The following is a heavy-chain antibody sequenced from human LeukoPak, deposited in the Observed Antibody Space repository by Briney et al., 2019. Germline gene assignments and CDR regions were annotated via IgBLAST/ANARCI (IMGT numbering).Heavy chain of an antibody. Sequence: QPGGSLRLSCAASGFTFSSYAMSWVRQAPGKGLEWVSAISGSGGSTYYADSVRGRFTISRDDSKNTLYLQMNGLTAADTAVYYCARGPPVGGDPWGQGTLVTVSS. J-gene: IGHJ5*02. CDR3: ARGPPVGGDP. CDR2: ISGSGGST. V-gene: IGHV3-23*01. D-gene: IGHD2-15*01. CDR1: GFTFSSYA.